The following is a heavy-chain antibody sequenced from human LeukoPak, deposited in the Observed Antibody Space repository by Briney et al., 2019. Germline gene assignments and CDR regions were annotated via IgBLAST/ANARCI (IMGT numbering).Heavy chain of an antibody. Sequence: ASVKVSCKASGYTFTSYGISWVRQAPGQGLEWMGWISAYNGNTNYAQKLQGRVTMTTDTSTSTAYMELRSLRSDDTAVYYCARDAHYSGYAFFDYWGQGTLVTVSS. V-gene: IGHV1-18*01. D-gene: IGHD5-12*01. J-gene: IGHJ4*02. CDR3: ARDAHYSGYAFFDY. CDR1: GYTFTSYG. CDR2: ISAYNGNT.